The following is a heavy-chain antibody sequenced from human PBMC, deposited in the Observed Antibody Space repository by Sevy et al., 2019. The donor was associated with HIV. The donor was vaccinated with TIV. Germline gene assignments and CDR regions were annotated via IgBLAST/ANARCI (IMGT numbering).Heavy chain of an antibody. CDR1: GFTFRNFW. V-gene: IGHV3-7*01. CDR2: IRQDGCEK. Sequence: GGSLRLSCAVSGFTFRNFWMSWVRQAPGKGLEWVANIRQDGCEKYYVDSVRGRFTISRDNAKNSLFLQLNSLIADDTAIYCCAKSYFGSGTSYGMDLWGRGTTVTVSS. D-gene: IGHD3-10*01. CDR3: AKSYFGSGTSYGMDL. J-gene: IGHJ6*02.